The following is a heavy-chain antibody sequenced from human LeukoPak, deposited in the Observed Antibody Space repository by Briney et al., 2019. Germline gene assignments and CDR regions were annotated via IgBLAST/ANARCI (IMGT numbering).Heavy chain of an antibody. CDR1: GGSISSYY. Sequence: SETLSLTCTVSGGSISSYYWSWIRQPPGKGLEWIGYVYYSGSTNYNPSLKSRVTISVDTSKNHFSLKLSSVTAADMAVYSCARSIIGTRSKFDYWGQGTLVTVSS. J-gene: IGHJ4*02. CDR3: ARSIIGTRSKFDY. CDR2: VYYSGST. V-gene: IGHV4-59*08. D-gene: IGHD1/OR15-1a*01.